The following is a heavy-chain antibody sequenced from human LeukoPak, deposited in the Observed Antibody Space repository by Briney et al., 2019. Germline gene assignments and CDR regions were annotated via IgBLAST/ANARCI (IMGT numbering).Heavy chain of an antibody. CDR1: GFTFSIYA. V-gene: IGHV3-23*01. CDR2: ISGSGGST. Sequence: GGSLRLSCAASGFTFSIYAMSWVRQAPGKGLEWVSAISGSGGSTYYADSVKGRFTISRDNAKNSLYLQMNSLRSEDTAVYYCARDFDDSSGCFDYWGQGTLVTVSS. CDR3: ARDFDDSSGCFDY. D-gene: IGHD3-22*01. J-gene: IGHJ4*02.